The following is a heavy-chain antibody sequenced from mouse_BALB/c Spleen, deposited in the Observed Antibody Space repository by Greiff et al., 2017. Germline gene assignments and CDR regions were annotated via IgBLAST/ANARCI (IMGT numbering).Heavy chain of an antibody. Sequence: EVQLQQSGPELVKPGASVKISCKASGYTFTDYNMHWVKQSHGKSLEWIGYIYPYNGGTGYNQKFKSKATLTVDNSSSTAYMELRSLTSEDSAVYYCARGNYYGSSYYAMDYWGQGTSVTVSS. CDR2: IYPYNGGT. V-gene: IGHV1S29*02. J-gene: IGHJ4*01. D-gene: IGHD1-1*01. CDR3: ARGNYYGSSYYAMDY. CDR1: GYTFTDYN.